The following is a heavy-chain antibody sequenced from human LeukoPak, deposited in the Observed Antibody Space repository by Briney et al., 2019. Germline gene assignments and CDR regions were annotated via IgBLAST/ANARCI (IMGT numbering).Heavy chain of an antibody. J-gene: IGHJ4*02. V-gene: IGHV4-34*01. CDR3: ARVTGDRGIFYYFDY. CDR1: GGSFSGYY. Sequence: SETLSLTCAVYGGSFSGYYWSWIRQPPGKGLEWIGNIYYSGSTYYNPSLKSRVTISVDTSKNQISLKLSSVTAADTALYYCARVTGDRGIFYYFDYWGQGTLVTVSS. CDR2: IYYSGST. D-gene: IGHD3-22*01.